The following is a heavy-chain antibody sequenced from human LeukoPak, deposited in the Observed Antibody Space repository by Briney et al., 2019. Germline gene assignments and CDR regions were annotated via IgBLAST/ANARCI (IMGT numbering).Heavy chain of an antibody. CDR3: ARDAMVRGVPDY. CDR1: GGSFSGYY. D-gene: IGHD3-10*01. CDR2: INHSGST. J-gene: IGHJ4*02. V-gene: IGHV4-34*01. Sequence: PSETLSLTCAVYGGSFSGYYWSWIRQPPGKGLEWIGEINHSGSTNYNPSLKSRVTISVDTSKNQFSLKLSSVTAADTAVYYCARDAMVRGVPDYWGQGTLVTVSS.